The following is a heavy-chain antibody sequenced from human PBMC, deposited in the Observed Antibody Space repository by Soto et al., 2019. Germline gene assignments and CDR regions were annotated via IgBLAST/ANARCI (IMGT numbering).Heavy chain of an antibody. CDR3: ARGGRRSGVRGDY. V-gene: IGHV3-7*01. D-gene: IGHD2-15*01. CDR1: GFTFSSYW. Sequence: EVQLVESGGGLVQPGGSLRLSCAASGFTFSSYWMSWVRQAPGKGLEWVANIKQDGSEKYYVDSVKGRFTISRDNAKNSLYMQMNSLRAEDTAVYYCARGGRRSGVRGDYWGQGTLVTVSS. CDR2: IKQDGSEK. J-gene: IGHJ4*02.